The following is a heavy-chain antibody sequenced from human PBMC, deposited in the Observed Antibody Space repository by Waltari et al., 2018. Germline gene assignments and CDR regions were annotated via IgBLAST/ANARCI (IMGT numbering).Heavy chain of an antibody. V-gene: IGHV4-34*01. Sequence: VQLQQWGAGLLKPSETLSLTCAVSGGSFSGYHWSWIRQRPGKGLEWIGEVSDSGSTYHPSRQSRVTLSLDPAKNQFSLILNSVPAADTAVYSCARGIYRDGFYFDSWGQGTLVTGSS. CDR2: VSDSGST. D-gene: IGHD4-17*01. J-gene: IGHJ4*02. CDR1: GGSFSGYH. CDR3: ARGIYRDGFYFDS.